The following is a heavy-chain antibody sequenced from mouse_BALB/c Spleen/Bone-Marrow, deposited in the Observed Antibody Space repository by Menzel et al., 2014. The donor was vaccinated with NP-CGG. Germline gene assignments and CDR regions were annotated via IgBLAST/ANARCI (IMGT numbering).Heavy chain of an antibody. Sequence: EVQLQQSGAELVKPGASVKLSCTASGFNFKDTYMHWVKQRPEQGLEWIGRIDPANGNTKDDPKFQGKATITADTSSNTDYLQLSILTSEDTAVYYGARWDGNDIYAMDYWGQGTSVTVSS. V-gene: IGHV14-3*02. CDR1: GFNFKDTY. CDR3: ARWDGNDIYAMDY. J-gene: IGHJ4*01. D-gene: IGHD2-2*01. CDR2: IDPANGNT.